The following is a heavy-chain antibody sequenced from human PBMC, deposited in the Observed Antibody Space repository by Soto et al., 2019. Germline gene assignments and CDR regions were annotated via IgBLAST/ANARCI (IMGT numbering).Heavy chain of an antibody. V-gene: IGHV3-23*01. J-gene: IGHJ4*02. CDR2: ISGSGGST. Sequence: GGSLRLSCAASGFTFSTYAMAWVRQAPGKGLEWVSGISGSGGSTNHAESVKGRFIISRDNSKTMVYLQMNSLRAEDTAVYYCACLAWFGDPVPPFDCWGQGT. D-gene: IGHD3-10*01. CDR3: ACLAWFGDPVPPFDC. CDR1: GFTFSTYA.